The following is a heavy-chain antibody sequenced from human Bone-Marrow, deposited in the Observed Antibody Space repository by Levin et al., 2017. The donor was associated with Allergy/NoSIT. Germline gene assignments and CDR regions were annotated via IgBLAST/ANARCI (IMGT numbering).Heavy chain of an antibody. D-gene: IGHD5-18*01. CDR1: GGSISSGGYS. CDR3: ARVAGYSFGYYFDH. J-gene: IGHJ4*02. CDR2: IYLSGST. V-gene: IGHV4-30-2*01. Sequence: SETLSLTCAVSGGSISSGGYSWSWIRQPPGTGLEWIGNIYLSGSTNDNPSLKSRGTISVDRSKNQFSLKLSSVTAADTAVYYCARVAGYSFGYYFDHWGQGTLVTVSS.